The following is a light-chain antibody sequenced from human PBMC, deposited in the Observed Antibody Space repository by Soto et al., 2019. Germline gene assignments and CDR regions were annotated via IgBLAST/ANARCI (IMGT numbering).Light chain of an antibody. CDR2: DNN. Sequence: QSVLTQPPSVSAAPGQKVTISRSGSSSDIGNNYVSWYQQLPGTAPKLLIYDNNKRPSGIPDRFSGSKSGTSATLGITGLQTGDEADYYCGTWDRRLTGEVVFGGGTKLTVL. V-gene: IGLV1-51*01. CDR3: GTWDRRLTGEVV. J-gene: IGLJ2*01. CDR1: SSDIGNNY.